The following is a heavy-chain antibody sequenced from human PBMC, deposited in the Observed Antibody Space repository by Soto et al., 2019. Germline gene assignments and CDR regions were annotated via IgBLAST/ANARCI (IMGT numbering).Heavy chain of an antibody. CDR2: IWYDGSNK. D-gene: IGHD3-10*01. J-gene: IGHJ4*02. V-gene: IGHV3-33*01. CDR3: AREEILWFGELSTGFDY. Sequence: QVQLVESGGGVVQPGRSLRLSCAASGFTFSGYGMHWVRQAPGKGLEWVAVIWYDGSNKYYADSVKGRFTISRDNSKNTLYLQMNSLRAEDTAVYYCAREEILWFGELSTGFDYWGQGTLVTVSS. CDR1: GFTFSGYG.